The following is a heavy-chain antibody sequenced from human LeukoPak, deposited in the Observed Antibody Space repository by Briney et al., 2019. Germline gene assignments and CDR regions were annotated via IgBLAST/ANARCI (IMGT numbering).Heavy chain of an antibody. Sequence: GASVKVSCKASGGTFSSYAISWVRQAPGQGLEWMGGIIPIFGTANYAQKFQGRVTMTEDTSTDTAYMELSSLRSEDTAVYYCATRPRLLLWFGELLQEAPYYFDYWGQGTLVTVSS. CDR3: ATRPRLLLWFGELLQEAPYYFDY. CDR2: IIPIFGTA. D-gene: IGHD3-10*01. CDR1: GGTFSSYA. J-gene: IGHJ4*02. V-gene: IGHV1-69*06.